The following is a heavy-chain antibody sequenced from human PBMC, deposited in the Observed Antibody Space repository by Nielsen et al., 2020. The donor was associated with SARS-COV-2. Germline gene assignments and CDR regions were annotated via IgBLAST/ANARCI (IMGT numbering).Heavy chain of an antibody. D-gene: IGHD1/OR15-1a*01. CDR2: INTGNGNT. J-gene: IGHJ4*02. V-gene: IGHV1-3*04. Sequence: ASVKVSCKASGYTFTSYGISWVRQAPGQGLEWMGWINTGNGNTKYSQRSQGRVTFTRDTSASTAHMELASLNSEDTAIYYCAREAGRGTLSGTERYFDFWGQGTLVTVSS. CDR3: AREAGRGTLSGTERYFDF. CDR1: GYTFTSYG.